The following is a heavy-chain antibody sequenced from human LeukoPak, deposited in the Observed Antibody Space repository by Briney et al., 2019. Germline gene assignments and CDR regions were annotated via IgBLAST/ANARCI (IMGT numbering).Heavy chain of an antibody. CDR2: ITSSGSYI. D-gene: IGHD3-22*01. J-gene: IGHJ5*02. V-gene: IGHV3-21*01. CDR3: ARGAFYDSSGYNSFDP. CDR1: GFTFITYT. Sequence: PGGSLRLSCAASGFTFITYTMNWVRQAAGNGLDWVSSITSSGSYIYYADSLQGRFTISRDNAENTLYLRMNSLRAEDTAVYYCARGAFYDSSGYNSFDPWGQGTLVTVSS.